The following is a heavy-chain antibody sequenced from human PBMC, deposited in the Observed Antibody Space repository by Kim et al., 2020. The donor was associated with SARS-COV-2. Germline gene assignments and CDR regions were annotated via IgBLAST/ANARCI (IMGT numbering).Heavy chain of an antibody. D-gene: IGHD2-8*02. CDR1: GYTFTGYY. J-gene: IGHJ3*02. Sequence: ASVKVSCKASGYTFTGYYMHWVRQAPGQGLEWMGWINPNSGGTNYAQKFQGRVTMTRDTSISTAYMELSRLRSDDTAVYYCARDEGKYGTDDAFDIWGQGTMVTVSS. CDR2: INPNSGGT. CDR3: ARDEGKYGTDDAFDI. V-gene: IGHV1-2*02.